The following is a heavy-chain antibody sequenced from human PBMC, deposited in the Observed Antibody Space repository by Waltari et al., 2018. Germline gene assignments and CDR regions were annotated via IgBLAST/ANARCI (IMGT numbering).Heavy chain of an antibody. V-gene: IGHV3-30*18. CDR3: AKEGSGSPDY. D-gene: IGHD1-26*01. Sequence: QVQLVESGGGVVQPGRSLRLSCAASGFTFSSYGMHWVRQAPGKGLEWVAVIWYDGSNKYYADSVKGRFTISRDNSKNTLYLQMNSLRAEDTAMYYCAKEGSGSPDYWGQGTLVTVSS. J-gene: IGHJ4*02. CDR1: GFTFSSYG. CDR2: IWYDGSNK.